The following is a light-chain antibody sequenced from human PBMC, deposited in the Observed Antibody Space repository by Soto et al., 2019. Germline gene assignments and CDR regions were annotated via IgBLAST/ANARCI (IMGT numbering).Light chain of an antibody. J-gene: IGKJ2*02. CDR3: QQYNSSPWT. CDR2: AAS. V-gene: IGKV1-27*01. CDR1: QGISSY. Sequence: DIQMTQSPSSLSASVGDRVTITCRASQGISSYLAWYQQQPGKAPKLLIYAASTLQCGVPSRFSGSGSGTDFTLTISSLQPEDVATYYCQQYNSSPWTFGQGTKLEIK.